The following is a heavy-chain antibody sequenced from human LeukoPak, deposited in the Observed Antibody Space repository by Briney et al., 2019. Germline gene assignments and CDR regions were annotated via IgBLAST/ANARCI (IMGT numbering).Heavy chain of an antibody. D-gene: IGHD3-3*01. Sequence: RAGGSLRLSCAGSRFTFDDFGMSWVRQAPGKGLEWVAGISWNGGSTGYADSVKGRFTISRDNAKNLLYLQMNSLRVEDTAFYYCARDLRSRFSENFYYYMDVWGKGTTVTVSS. V-gene: IGHV3-20*04. CDR2: ISWNGGST. J-gene: IGHJ6*03. CDR1: RFTFDDFG. CDR3: ARDLRSRFSENFYYYMDV.